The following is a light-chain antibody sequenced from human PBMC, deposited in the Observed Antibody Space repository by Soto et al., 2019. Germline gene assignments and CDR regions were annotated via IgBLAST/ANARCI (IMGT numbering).Light chain of an antibody. Sequence: IVFTQSPGTLSLSPGEIATLSCMASQTGSNSYLAWYQHKSGQAPRLLIYGVYTRASGIPDRFSGSGSGTDFTLTISSLQPEDFATYYCLQDYTYPLTFGGGTKVDIK. CDR2: GVY. V-gene: IGKV3D-7*01. CDR1: QTGSNSY. J-gene: IGKJ4*01. CDR3: LQDYTYPLT.